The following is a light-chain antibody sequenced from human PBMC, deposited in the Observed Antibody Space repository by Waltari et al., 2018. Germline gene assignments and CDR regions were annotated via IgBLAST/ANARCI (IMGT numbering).Light chain of an antibody. CDR1: KLGDKY. Sequence: SYELTQPPSVSVSPGQTASITGSGDKLGDKYACWYQQKPGQSPVLVIYQDSKRPSGIPERFSGSNSGNTAPLTISGTQAMDEADYYCQAWDSSTAVFGGGTKLTVL. V-gene: IGLV3-1*01. J-gene: IGLJ2*01. CDR3: QAWDSSTAV. CDR2: QDS.